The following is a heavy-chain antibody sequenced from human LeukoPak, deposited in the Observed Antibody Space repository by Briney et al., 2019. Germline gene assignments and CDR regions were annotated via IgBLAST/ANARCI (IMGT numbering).Heavy chain of an antibody. Sequence: PSETLSLTCTVSGGSINSYYWSWIRQPPGKGLEWIGYIYYSGSTNYNPSLKSRVTISVDTSKNQFSLKLSSVTAADTAVYYCARVPFEDYSNYVLWFDPWGQGTLATVSS. J-gene: IGHJ5*02. CDR1: GGSINSYY. D-gene: IGHD4-11*01. CDR2: IYYSGST. V-gene: IGHV4-59*01. CDR3: ARVPFEDYSNYVLWFDP.